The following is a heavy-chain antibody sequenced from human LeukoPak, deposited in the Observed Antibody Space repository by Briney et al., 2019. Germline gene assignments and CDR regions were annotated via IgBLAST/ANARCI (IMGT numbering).Heavy chain of an antibody. CDR2: ISVYNGNT. V-gene: IGHV1-18*01. J-gene: IGHJ5*02. D-gene: IGHD6-13*01. Sequence: ASVKVSCKASGYTFTSYGFSWVRQAPGQGLEWMGWISVYNGNTHYAQKLQDRVTMTTDTSTSTAYMELRSLRSDDTAEYYCARGPIAPAGTWHNWFDPWGQGTLVTVSS. CDR3: ARGPIAPAGTWHNWFDP. CDR1: GYTFTSYG.